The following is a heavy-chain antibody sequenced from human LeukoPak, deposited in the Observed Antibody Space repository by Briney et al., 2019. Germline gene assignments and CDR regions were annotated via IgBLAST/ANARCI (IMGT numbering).Heavy chain of an antibody. V-gene: IGHV3-30*02. CDR3: AKEDQVAAGYYFDY. J-gene: IGHJ4*02. D-gene: IGHD6-13*01. Sequence: GGSLRLSCAASGFTFSSYGMHWVRQAPGKGLEWVAFIRYDESNKYYAGSVKGRFTIVRDNSKNTLYLQMNSLRAEDTAVYYCAKEDQVAAGYYFDYWGQGTLVTVSS. CDR1: GFTFSSYG. CDR2: IRYDESNK.